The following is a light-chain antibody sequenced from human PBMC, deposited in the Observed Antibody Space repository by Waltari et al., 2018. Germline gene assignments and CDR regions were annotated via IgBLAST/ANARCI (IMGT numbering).Light chain of an antibody. CDR1: QGISNY. CDR3: QQLNDVPIT. CDR2: AAS. J-gene: IGKJ5*01. V-gene: IGKV1-9*01. Sequence: IQLTQSPSSLSASVGDRVTLTCRASQGISNYLAWYQQKPGKAPKVLIYAASTLQSGVPARFSGSGSGTDFTLTIGSLQPEDFATYFCQQLNDVPITFGQGTRLEIK.